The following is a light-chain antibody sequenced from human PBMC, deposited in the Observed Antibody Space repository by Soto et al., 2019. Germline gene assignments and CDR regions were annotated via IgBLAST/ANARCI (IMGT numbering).Light chain of an antibody. J-gene: IGKJ2*01. CDR2: LGS. CDR1: QSLLHSNGYNY. V-gene: IGKV2-28*01. CDR3: MQGLQAPT. Sequence: DVVLTQSPLSLPVTPGEPASISCRSSQSLLHSNGYNYLDWYLQKPGQSPQLLIYLGSTRASGVPDRFSGSGSGTDFTLKISRVEAEDVGVYYCMQGLQAPTFGQGTKLEIK.